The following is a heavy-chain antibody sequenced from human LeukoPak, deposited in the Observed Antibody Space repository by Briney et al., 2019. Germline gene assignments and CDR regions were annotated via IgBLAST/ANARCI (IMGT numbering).Heavy chain of an antibody. Sequence: SETLSLTCTVSGGSISSSSYYWGWIRQPPGKGLEWIGSIYYSGSTYYNPSLKSRVTISVDTSKNQFSLKLSSVTAADTAVYYCARWIQLWFWFDPWSQGTLVTVSS. D-gene: IGHD5-18*01. J-gene: IGHJ5*02. V-gene: IGHV4-39*01. CDR3: ARWIQLWFWFDP. CDR1: GGSISSSSYY. CDR2: IYYSGST.